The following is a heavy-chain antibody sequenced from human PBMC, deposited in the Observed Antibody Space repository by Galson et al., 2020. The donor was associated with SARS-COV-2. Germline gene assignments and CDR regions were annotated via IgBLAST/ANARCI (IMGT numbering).Heavy chain of an antibody. CDR2: ISSSSSYI. J-gene: IGHJ4*02. CDR1: GFTFSSYS. Sequence: ESLKISCAASGFTFSSYSMNWVRQAPGKGLEWVSSISSSSSYIYYADSVKGRFTISRDNAKNSLYLQMNSLRAEDTALYYCAKDIRDFLAAPASWGQGTLVTVSS. CDR3: AKDIRDFLAAPAS. V-gene: IGHV3-21*04. D-gene: IGHD6-6*01.